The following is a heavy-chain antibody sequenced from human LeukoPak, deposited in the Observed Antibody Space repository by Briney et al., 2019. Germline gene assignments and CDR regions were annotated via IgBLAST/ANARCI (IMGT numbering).Heavy chain of an antibody. CDR3: ARVVTIFGVALDAFDI. D-gene: IGHD3-3*01. CDR1: GGSISSGDYY. Sequence: ASQTLSLTCTVSGGSISSGDYYWSWIRQPPGKGLEWIGYIYYSGSTYYNPSLKSRVTISVDTSKNQFSLKLSSVTAADTAVYYCARVVTIFGVALDAFDIWGQGTMVTVSS. V-gene: IGHV4-30-4*08. J-gene: IGHJ3*02. CDR2: IYYSGST.